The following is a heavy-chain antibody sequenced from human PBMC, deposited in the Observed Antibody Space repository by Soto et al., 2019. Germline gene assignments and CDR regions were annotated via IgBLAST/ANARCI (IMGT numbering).Heavy chain of an antibody. D-gene: IGHD5-12*01. CDR3: ARGYSGYDYNFDY. J-gene: IGHJ4*02. V-gene: IGHV4-4*02. CDR2: IFNSGSA. Sequence: SETLSLTCAVSGGSISSSNWWSWIRQRPGKGLECLGYIFNSGSAYYNPSLRSRVTISIDTSKDEFSLTLSSVTAADTAVYFCARGYSGYDYNFDYWGQGISVTVSS. CDR1: GGSISSSNW.